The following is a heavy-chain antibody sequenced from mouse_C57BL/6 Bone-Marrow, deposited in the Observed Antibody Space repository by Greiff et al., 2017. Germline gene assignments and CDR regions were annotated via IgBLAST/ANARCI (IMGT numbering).Heavy chain of an antibody. CDR1: GFTFSSYT. CDR3: ARGSTMVTGGFAY. Sequence: EVQVVESGGGLVKPGGSLKLSCAASGFTFSSYTMSWVRQTPEKRLEWVATISGGGGNTYYPDSVKGRFTISRDNAKNTLYLQMSSLRSEDTALYYCARGSTMVTGGFAYWGQGTLVTVSA. CDR2: ISGGGGNT. V-gene: IGHV5-9*01. J-gene: IGHJ3*01. D-gene: IGHD2-2*01.